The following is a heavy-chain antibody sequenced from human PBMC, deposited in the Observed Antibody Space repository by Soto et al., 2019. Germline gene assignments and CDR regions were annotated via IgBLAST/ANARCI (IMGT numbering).Heavy chain of an antibody. V-gene: IGHV3-23*01. J-gene: IGHJ3*02. CDR2: ISGSGGST. D-gene: IGHD2-15*01. Sequence: EVQLLESGGGLVQPGGSLRLSCAASGFTFSSYAMSWVRQAPGKGLEWVSAISGSGGSTYYADSVKGRFTISRDNSKNTLYLQMNSLRAEDTAVYYCAKGACPSMVVAASDSFDIWGQGTMVTVSS. CDR3: AKGACPSMVVAASDSFDI. CDR1: GFTFSSYA.